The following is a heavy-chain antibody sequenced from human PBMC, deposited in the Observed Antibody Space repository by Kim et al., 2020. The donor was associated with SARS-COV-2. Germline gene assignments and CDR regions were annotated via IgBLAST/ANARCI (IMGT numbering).Heavy chain of an antibody. D-gene: IGHD6-13*01. CDR2: INAGNGNT. V-gene: IGHV1-3*01. J-gene: IGHJ4*02. Sequence: ASVKVSCKASGYTFTSYAMHWVRQAPGQRLEWMGWINAGNGNTKYSQKFQGRVTITRDTSASTAYMELSSLRSEDTAVYYCAREDSSSWYWGADFDYWGQGTLVTVSS. CDR3: AREDSSSWYWGADFDY. CDR1: GYTFTSYA.